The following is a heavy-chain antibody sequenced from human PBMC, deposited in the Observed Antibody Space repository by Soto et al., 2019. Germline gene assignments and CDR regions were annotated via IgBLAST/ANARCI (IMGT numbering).Heavy chain of an antibody. J-gene: IGHJ4*02. CDR2: IKPDGSEI. CDR1: GFTFNTYW. Sequence: EVQLVESGGGLVQPGGSLRLSCAASGFTFNTYWMTWVRQAPGQGLEWVANIKPDGSEIYYLDSVKGRFTISRDSARDSVHLQMNVLRAEDTALYYCARFGNIAVAAIDYWGRGTLVTVSS. V-gene: IGHV3-7*01. D-gene: IGHD6-19*01. CDR3: ARFGNIAVAAIDY.